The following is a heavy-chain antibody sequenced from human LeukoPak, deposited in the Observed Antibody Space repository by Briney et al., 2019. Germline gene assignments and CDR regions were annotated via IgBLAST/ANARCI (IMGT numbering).Heavy chain of an antibody. D-gene: IGHD3-22*01. CDR1: GGTFSSYA. J-gene: IGHJ6*02. Sequence: AASVKVSCKASGGTFSSYAISWVRQAPEQGLEWMGGIIPIFGTANYAQKFQGRVTITVDESTSTAYMELSSLRSEDTAVYYCARGYYDSSGYYYGMDVWGQGTTVTVSS. CDR3: ARGYYDSSGYYYGMDV. V-gene: IGHV1-69*13. CDR2: IIPIFGTA.